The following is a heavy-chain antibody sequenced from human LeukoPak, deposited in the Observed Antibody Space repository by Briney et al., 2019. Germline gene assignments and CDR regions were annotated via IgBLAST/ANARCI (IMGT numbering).Heavy chain of an antibody. CDR1: GYTLTELS. Sequence: ASVKVSCEVSGYTLTELSMHWVRQAPGKGLEWMGGFDPEDGETIYAQKFQGRVTMTRDTSTSTVYMELSSLRSEDTAVYYCARDQSYCSGGSCYGGFDPWGQGTLVTVSS. V-gene: IGHV1-24*01. CDR3: ARDQSYCSGGSCYGGFDP. J-gene: IGHJ5*02. CDR2: FDPEDGET. D-gene: IGHD2-15*01.